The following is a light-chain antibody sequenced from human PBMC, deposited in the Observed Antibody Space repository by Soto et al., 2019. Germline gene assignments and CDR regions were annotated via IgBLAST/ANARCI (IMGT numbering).Light chain of an antibody. CDR3: QQLKTYPYT. CDR1: QDINKV. J-gene: IGKJ2*01. Sequence: IQLTQSPSSLSASVGDRVTLTCRASQDINKVLAWFQQTPGKAPKLLVYSASTLHSGVPSRFSGSGSGTDFALTISRLQPEDFATYYCQQLKTYPYTFGQGTRLDIK. V-gene: IGKV1-9*01. CDR2: SAS.